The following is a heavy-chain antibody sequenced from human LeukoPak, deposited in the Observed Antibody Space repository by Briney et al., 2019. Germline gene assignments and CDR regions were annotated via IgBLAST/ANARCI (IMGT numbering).Heavy chain of an antibody. Sequence: ASVKVSCKASGSTFTGYYMHWVRQAPGQGLEWMGWINPNSGGTNYAQKFQGRVTMTRDTSISTAYMELSRLRSDDTAVYYCTRDRRAMDPFDYWGQGTLVTVSS. D-gene: IGHD5-18*01. V-gene: IGHV1-2*02. CDR1: GSTFTGYY. J-gene: IGHJ4*02. CDR2: INPNSGGT. CDR3: TRDRRAMDPFDY.